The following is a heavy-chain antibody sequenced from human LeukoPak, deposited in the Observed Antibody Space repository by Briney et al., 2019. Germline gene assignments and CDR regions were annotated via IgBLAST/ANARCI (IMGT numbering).Heavy chain of an antibody. D-gene: IGHD3-9*01. CDR2: ISSAGTT. Sequence: PGGSLRLSCAASGFTVSSSYMSWVRQAPGKGLEWVSIISSAGTTYYADSVKGRFTISRDNSKNTVYLQMNSLRAEDTAVYHCARGTTDILTGYYYYAMDVWGQGTTVTVSS. J-gene: IGHJ6*02. CDR1: GFTVSSSY. V-gene: IGHV3-53*01. CDR3: ARGTTDILTGYYYYAMDV.